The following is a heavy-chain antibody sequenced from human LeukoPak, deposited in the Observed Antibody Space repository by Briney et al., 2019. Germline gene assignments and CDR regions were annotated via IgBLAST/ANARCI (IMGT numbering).Heavy chain of an antibody. CDR3: ARAGSGSYNAFDI. CDR1: GFTFSSYW. CDR2: IKQDGSEK. Sequence: GGSLRLSCAASGFTFSSYWMSWVRQAPGKGLEWVANIKQDGSEKYYVDSVKGRFTISRDNAKNSLYLQMNSLRAEDTAVYYCARAGSGSYNAFDIWGQGTMVTVSS. D-gene: IGHD1-26*01. V-gene: IGHV3-7*01. J-gene: IGHJ3*02.